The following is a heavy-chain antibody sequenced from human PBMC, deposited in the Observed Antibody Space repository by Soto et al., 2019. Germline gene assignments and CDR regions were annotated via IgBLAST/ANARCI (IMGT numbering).Heavy chain of an antibody. CDR3: ATGGQKDVYTSSPGMDV. CDR1: GGIFTNNA. V-gene: IGHV1-69*01. D-gene: IGHD3-16*01. Sequence: QVQVVQSGAEVKKPGSSVKVSCKVSGGIFTNNAISWVRQAPGQGLEWLGGVIPLFDTAYYAQIFRGRLRISADGATTSANMELSGLTSADSAVYFGATGGQKDVYTSSPGMDVWGKGTTVPVS. J-gene: IGHJ6*04. CDR2: VIPLFDTA.